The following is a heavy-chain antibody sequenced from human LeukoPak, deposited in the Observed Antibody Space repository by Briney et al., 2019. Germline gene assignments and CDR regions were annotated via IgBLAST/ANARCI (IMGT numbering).Heavy chain of an antibody. J-gene: IGHJ6*03. V-gene: IGHV3-74*01. CDR3: AKNGDRGAYCSGGSCYPYYYYYMDV. CDR2: INTDGSST. CDR1: GFTLSNFW. D-gene: IGHD2-15*01. Sequence: GGSLRLSCSASGFTLSNFWIHWVRQAPGKGLVWVSRINTDGSSTNYADSVKGRFAVSRDNSKNTLSLQMNSLRAEDTAIYYCAKNGDRGAYCSGGSCYPYYYYYMDVWGKGTTVTISS.